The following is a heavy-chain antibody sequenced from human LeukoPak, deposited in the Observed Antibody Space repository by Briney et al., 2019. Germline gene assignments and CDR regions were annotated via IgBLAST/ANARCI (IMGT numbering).Heavy chain of an antibody. D-gene: IGHD3-3*01. CDR1: GYTLTELS. J-gene: IGHJ6*02. CDR2: FDPEDGET. V-gene: IGHV1-24*01. Sequence: ASVKVSCKVSGYTLTELSMHWVRQAPGKGLEWMGGFDPEDGETIYAQKFQGRVTMTEDTSTDTAYMELSSLRSEDTAVYYCARDPSDLSGMDVWGQGTTVTVSS. CDR3: ARDPSDLSGMDV.